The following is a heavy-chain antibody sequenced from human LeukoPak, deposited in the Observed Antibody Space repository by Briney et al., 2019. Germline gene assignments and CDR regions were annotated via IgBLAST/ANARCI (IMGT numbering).Heavy chain of an antibody. D-gene: IGHD2-2*01. CDR2: INPNSGGT. CDR1: GYTFTGYY. CDR3: ARADIVVVPARSLPEENWFDP. J-gene: IGHJ5*02. V-gene: IGHV1-2*02. Sequence: ASVKVSCKASGYTFTGYYMHWVRQAPGQGLEWMGWINPNSGGTNYAQKFQGRVTMTRDTSISTAYMELSRLRSDDTAVYYCARADIVVVPARSLPEENWFDPWGQGTLVTVSS.